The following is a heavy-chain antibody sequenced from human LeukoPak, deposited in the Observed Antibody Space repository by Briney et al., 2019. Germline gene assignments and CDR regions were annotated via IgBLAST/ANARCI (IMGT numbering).Heavy chain of an antibody. J-gene: IGHJ4*02. CDR2: ISYDGSNK. D-gene: IGHD1-26*01. Sequence: GGSLRLSCAASGFTFSSYAMHWVRQAPGKGLEWVAVISYDGSNKYYADSVKGRFTISRDNSMNTLYLQMNSLRAEDTAVYYCARRLGMVGATTGRGFDFWGQGTLVIVAS. CDR3: ARRLGMVGATTGRGFDF. CDR1: GFTFSSYA. V-gene: IGHV3-30-3*01.